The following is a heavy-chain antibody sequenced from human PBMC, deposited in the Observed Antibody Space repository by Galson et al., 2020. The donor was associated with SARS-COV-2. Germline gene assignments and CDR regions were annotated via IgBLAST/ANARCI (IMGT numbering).Heavy chain of an antibody. V-gene: IGHV3-30*04. CDR1: GFTFNSYA. J-gene: IGHJ6*03. Sequence: QLGESLKISCAASGFTFNSYAMHWVRQAPGKGLEWVAVISYDGSNKYYADSVKGRFTISRDNSKNTLYLQMNSLRAEDTAVYYCARESVAATYYMDVWGKGTTVTVSS. CDR2: ISYDGSNK. D-gene: IGHD6-19*01. CDR3: ARESVAATYYMDV.